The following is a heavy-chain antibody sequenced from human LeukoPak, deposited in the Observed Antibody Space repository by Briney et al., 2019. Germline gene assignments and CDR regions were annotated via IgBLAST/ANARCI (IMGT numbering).Heavy chain of an antibody. V-gene: IGHV3-11*04. CDR2: ISNSGNTI. D-gene: IGHD3-22*01. CDR3: SAGEGYYDSSDYYSAWAFDV. J-gene: IGHJ3*01. CDR1: GFTFSDYY. Sequence: GGSLRLSCAASGFTFSDYYMSWIRQAPGKGLEWISYISNSGNTIYYADSVKGRFTISRDNAKNPLYLQMNSLRAEDTAVYYCSAGEGYYDSSDYYSAWAFDVWGQGTMVTVSS.